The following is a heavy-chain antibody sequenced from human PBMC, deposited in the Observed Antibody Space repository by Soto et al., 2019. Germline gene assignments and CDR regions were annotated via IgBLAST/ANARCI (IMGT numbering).Heavy chain of an antibody. CDR2: INPYNGNT. CDR1: GYTFTSYG. CDR3: ARVGVGLAAPRVWPY. J-gene: IGHJ4*02. D-gene: IGHD6-13*01. Sequence: ASVKVSCKASGYTFTSYGITWVRQAPGQGLEWMAWINPYNGNTKYAEKFLGRVTVTTDTSTATAYMEVRSLTSDDTAVFYCARVGVGLAAPRVWPYWGQGTPITVSS. V-gene: IGHV1-18*01.